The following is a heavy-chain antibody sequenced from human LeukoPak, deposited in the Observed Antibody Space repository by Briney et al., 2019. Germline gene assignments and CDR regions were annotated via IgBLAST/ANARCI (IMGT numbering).Heavy chain of an antibody. CDR1: GYTFTSYG. J-gene: IGHJ4*02. D-gene: IGHD4-23*01. CDR2: ISAYNGNT. CDR3: ARDLPRVTHVLYSY. V-gene: IGHV1-18*01. Sequence: ASVKVSCKASGYTFTSYGLSWVRPAPGQGLEWMGWISAYNGNTNFEQMLQGRVTMTTDTSTSTAYMELRSLRSDDAGVYYCARDLPRVTHVLYSYWGQGTLVTVSS.